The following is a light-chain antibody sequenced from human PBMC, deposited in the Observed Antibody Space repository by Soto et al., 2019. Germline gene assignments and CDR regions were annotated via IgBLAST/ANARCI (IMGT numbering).Light chain of an antibody. CDR3: QSYDDSLSAHV. Sequence: QSVLTQPPSVSGAPGQRVTISCSGSISNIEAGYDVHWYQHLPGKAPKLLIYDDNNRPSGVPGRFSGSKSGTSASLAITGLQAEDEADYYCQSYDDSLSAHVFGTGTKVTAL. V-gene: IGLV1-40*01. J-gene: IGLJ1*01. CDR2: DDN. CDR1: ISNIEAGYD.